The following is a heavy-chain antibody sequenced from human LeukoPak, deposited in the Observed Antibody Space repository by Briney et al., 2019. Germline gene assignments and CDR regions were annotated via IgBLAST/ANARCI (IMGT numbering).Heavy chain of an antibody. V-gene: IGHV1-8*01. D-gene: IGHD3-3*01. Sequence: GASVKVSCKASGYTFTSYDINWVRQATGQGLEWMGWMNPNSGNTGYAQKFQGRVTMTRNTSISTAYMELSSLRSEDTAVYYCASNIWSGYYYYYVDVWGKRTTVTVSS. CDR2: MNPNSGNT. J-gene: IGHJ6*03. CDR1: GYTFTSYD. CDR3: ASNIWSGYYYYYVDV.